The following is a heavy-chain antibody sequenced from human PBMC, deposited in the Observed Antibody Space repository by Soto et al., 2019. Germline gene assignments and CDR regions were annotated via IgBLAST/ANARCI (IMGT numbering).Heavy chain of an antibody. J-gene: IGHJ3*02. D-gene: IGHD2-2*01. V-gene: IGHV3-21*01. CDR3: ARDLEPAAMNAFDI. Sequence: PGGSLRLSCAASGFTFSSYSMNWVRQAPGKGLEWVSSISSSSSYIYYADSVKGRFTISRDNAKNSLYLQMNSLRAEDTAVYYCARDLEPAAMNAFDIWGQGTMVTVSS. CDR1: GFTFSSYS. CDR2: ISSSSSYI.